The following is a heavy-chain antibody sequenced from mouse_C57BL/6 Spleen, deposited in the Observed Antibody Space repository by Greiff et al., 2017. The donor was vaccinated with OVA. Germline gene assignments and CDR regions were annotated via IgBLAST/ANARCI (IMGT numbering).Heavy chain of an antibody. CDR2: IDPENGDT. J-gene: IGHJ2*01. D-gene: IGHD1-1*01. Sequence: EVQLQQSGAELVRPGASVKLSCTASGFNIKDDYMHWVKQRPEQGLEWIGWIDPENGDTEYASKFQGKATITADTSSNTAYLQLSSLTSEDTAVYYCTTYYGSSPYYFASWGQGTTLTVSS. V-gene: IGHV14-4*01. CDR3: TTYYGSSPYYFAS. CDR1: GFNIKDDY.